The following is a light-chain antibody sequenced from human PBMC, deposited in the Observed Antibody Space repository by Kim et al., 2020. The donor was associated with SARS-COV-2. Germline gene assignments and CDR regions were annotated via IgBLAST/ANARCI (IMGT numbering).Light chain of an antibody. CDR3: SSYAGSNNML. CDR1: SSDVGGYNY. Sequence: QSALTQPPSASGSPGQSVTISCTGTSSDVGGYNYVSWYQQHPGKAPKVMIYEVDKRPSGVPDRFSGSKSGNTASLTVSGLQAEDEADYYCSSYAGSNNMLFGGGTHLTVL. V-gene: IGLV2-8*01. CDR2: EVD. J-gene: IGLJ2*01.